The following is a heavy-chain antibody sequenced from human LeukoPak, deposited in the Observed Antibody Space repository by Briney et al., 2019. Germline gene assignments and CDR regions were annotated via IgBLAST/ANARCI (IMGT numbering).Heavy chain of an antibody. D-gene: IGHD3-3*01. Sequence: ASVKVSCKASGYTFTTYRITWVRQAPGQGLEWMGWYSGFNDDTNYAQKFQGRVIMTTDKSTSTAYLELRSLTPDDTAVYYCARLSYDGKGHWGQGTLVIVSS. V-gene: IGHV1-18*01. CDR2: YSGFNDDT. J-gene: IGHJ4*02. CDR1: GYTFTTYR. CDR3: ARLSYDGKGH.